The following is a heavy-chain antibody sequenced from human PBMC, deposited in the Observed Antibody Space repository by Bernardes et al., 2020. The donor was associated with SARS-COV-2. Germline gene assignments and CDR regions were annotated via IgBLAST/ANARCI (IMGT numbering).Heavy chain of an antibody. CDR3: ARGGGKYCSSTSCSYYYYGMDV. Sequence: GGSLRLSCAASGFTFDDYAMHWVRQAPGKGLEWVSGISWNSGSTYYADSVKGRFTISRDNSKNTLYLQMNSLRAEDTAVYYCARGGGKYCSSTSCSYYYYGMDVWGQGTTVTVSS. CDR2: ISWNSGST. V-gene: IGHV3-9*01. CDR1: GFTFDDYA. J-gene: IGHJ6*02. D-gene: IGHD2-2*01.